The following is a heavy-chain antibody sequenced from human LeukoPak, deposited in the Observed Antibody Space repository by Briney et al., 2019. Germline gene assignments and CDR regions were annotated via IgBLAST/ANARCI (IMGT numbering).Heavy chain of an antibody. D-gene: IGHD3-10*01. CDR1: GYTFTSYY. Sequence: GASVKVSCKASGYTFTSYYMHWVRQAPGQGLEWMGIINPSGGSTSYAQKFQGRVTMTRDTSTSTVYMELSSLRSEDTAVYYCARAGGILLWFGEANDAFDIWGQGTMVTVSS. CDR2: INPSGGST. V-gene: IGHV1-46*01. CDR3: ARAGGILLWFGEANDAFDI. J-gene: IGHJ3*02.